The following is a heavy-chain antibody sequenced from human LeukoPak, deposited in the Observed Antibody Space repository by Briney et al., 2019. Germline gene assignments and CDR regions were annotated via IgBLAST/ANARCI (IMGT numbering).Heavy chain of an antibody. Sequence: GASVKVSCKASGYTFINDDINWVRQATGQGLEWMGWMNPNSGNTGYAQKFQGRVTMTRNTSINTAYMELSSLRSEDTAVYYCARTGGGGSGLSVFYWGQGTLVTVSS. CDR1: GYTFINDD. CDR3: ARTGGGGSGLSVFY. J-gene: IGHJ4*02. D-gene: IGHD2/OR15-2a*01. V-gene: IGHV1-8*01. CDR2: MNPNSGNT.